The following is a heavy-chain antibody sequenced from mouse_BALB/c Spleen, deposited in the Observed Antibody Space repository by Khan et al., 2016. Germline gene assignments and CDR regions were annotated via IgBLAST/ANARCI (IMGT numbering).Heavy chain of an antibody. CDR1: GFTFNTFA. D-gene: IGHD2-3*01. CDR2: IRSKSNNYAP. CDR3: VRVSYDGYFSWFAY. V-gene: IGHV10-3*03. Sequence: EVQLVESGGGLVQPRGSLKLSCAASGFTFNTFAMHWVCQAPGKGLEWIARIRSKSNNYAPYYADSVKDRFTISSDDSHSMLYLQMNNLKTEDSAMYYCVRVSYDGYFSWFAYWGQGTLVTVSA. J-gene: IGHJ3*01.